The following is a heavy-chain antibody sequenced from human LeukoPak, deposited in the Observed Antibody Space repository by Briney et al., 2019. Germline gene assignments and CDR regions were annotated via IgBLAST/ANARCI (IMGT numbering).Heavy chain of an antibody. CDR1: GFTFSDYY. D-gene: IGHD3-9*01. CDR2: ISGSGGST. J-gene: IGHJ6*03. V-gene: IGHV3-23*01. CDR3: AKDGGEYYDILTGYYPRLYYMDV. Sequence: GGSLRLSCAGSGFTFSDYYMSWVRQAPGKGLEWVSAISGSGGSTYYADSVKGRFTISRDNSKNTLYLQMNSLRAEDTAVYYWAKDGGEYYDILTGYYPRLYYMDVWGKGTTVTISS.